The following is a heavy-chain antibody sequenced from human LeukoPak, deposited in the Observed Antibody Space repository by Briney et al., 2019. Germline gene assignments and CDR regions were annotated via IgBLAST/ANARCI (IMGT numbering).Heavy chain of an antibody. CDR3: ARHDEWELSWFDP. D-gene: IGHD1-26*01. J-gene: IGHJ5*02. CDR2: IYYSGST. Sequence: PSETLSLTCTVSGGSISSYYWSWIRQPPGKGLEWIGYIYYSGSTNYNPSLKSRVTISVDTSKNQFSLKLSSVTAADTAVYYCARHDEWELSWFDPWGQGTLVTVSS. CDR1: GGSISSYY. V-gene: IGHV4-59*08.